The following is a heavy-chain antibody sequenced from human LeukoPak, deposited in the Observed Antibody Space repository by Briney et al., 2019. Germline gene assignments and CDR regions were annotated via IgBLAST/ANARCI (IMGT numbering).Heavy chain of an antibody. V-gene: IGHV3-30*02. J-gene: IGHJ4*02. CDR3: ARHGSGSYYNPPLFDY. D-gene: IGHD3-10*01. CDR2: IRYDGSNK. Sequence: GGSLRLSCAASGFTFSSYGMHWVRQAPGKGLEWVAFIRYDGSNKYYADSVKGRFTISRDNSKNTLYLQMNSLRAEDTAVYYCARHGSGSYYNPPLFDYWGQGTLVTVSS. CDR1: GFTFSSYG.